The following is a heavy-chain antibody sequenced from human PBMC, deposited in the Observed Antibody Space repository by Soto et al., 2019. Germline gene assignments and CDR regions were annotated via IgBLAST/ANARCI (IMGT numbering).Heavy chain of an antibody. CDR2: ISAYNGNT. J-gene: IGHJ6*02. Sequence: ASVKVSCEASGYTFTSYGISWVRQAPGQWLEWMGWISAYNGNTNYAQKLQGRVTMTTDTSTSTAYMELRSLRSDDTAVYYCAIPLYCGSTSCPPYGMDVWGQGTTVTVSS. CDR1: GYTFTSYG. CDR3: AIPLYCGSTSCPPYGMDV. D-gene: IGHD2-2*01. V-gene: IGHV1-18*01.